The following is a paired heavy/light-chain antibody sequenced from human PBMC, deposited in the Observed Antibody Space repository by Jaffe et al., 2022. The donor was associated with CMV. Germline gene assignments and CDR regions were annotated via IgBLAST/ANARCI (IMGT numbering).Light chain of an antibody. CDR3: GTWDSSLSAR. CDR2: ENN. CDR1: SSNIGNNY. Sequence: QSVLTQPPSVSAAPGQKVTISCSGSSSNIGNNYVSWYQQLPGTAPKLLIYENNKRPSGIPDRFSGSKSGTSATLGITGLQTGDEADYYCGTWDSSLSARFGGGTKLTVL. V-gene: IGLV1-51*02. J-gene: IGLJ3*02.
Heavy chain of an antibody. CDR3: ASYYHHYDFWSGYPPGWFDP. CDR1: GGSISSYY. Sequence: QVQLQESGPGLVKPSETLSLTCTVSGGSISSYYWSWIRQPPGKGLEWIGYIYYSGSTNYNPSLKSRVTISVDTSKNQFSLKLSSVTAADTAVYYCASYYHHYDFWSGYPPGWFDPWGQGTLVTVSS. V-gene: IGHV4-59*01. D-gene: IGHD3-3*01. J-gene: IGHJ5*02. CDR2: IYYSGST.